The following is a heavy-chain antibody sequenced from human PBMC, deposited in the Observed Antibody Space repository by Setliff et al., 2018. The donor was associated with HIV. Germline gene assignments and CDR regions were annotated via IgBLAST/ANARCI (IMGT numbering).Heavy chain of an antibody. CDR2: MYSGGNT. Sequence: SETLSLTCTVSGDSISSVSYSWGWIRQPPGKGLKWIGYMYSGGNTNYNPSLKSRVTMSVDTSKNQFSLRLSSVTAADTAVYYCARDQKGYSYGYFDSWGQGTLVTVSS. D-gene: IGHD5-18*01. J-gene: IGHJ4*02. CDR3: ARDQKGYSYGYFDS. CDR1: GDSISSVSYS. V-gene: IGHV4-39*07.